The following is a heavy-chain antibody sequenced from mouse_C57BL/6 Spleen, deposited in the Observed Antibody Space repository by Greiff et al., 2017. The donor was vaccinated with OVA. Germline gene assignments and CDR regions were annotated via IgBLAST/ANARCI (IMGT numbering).Heavy chain of an antibody. CDR3: ARERGRPDRGDAMDY. CDR2: ISYDGSN. V-gene: IGHV3-6*01. Sequence: EVQLQQSGPGLVKPSQSLSLTCSVTGYSITSGYYWNWIRQFPGNKLEWMGYISYDGSNNYNPSLKNRISITRDTSKNQFFLKLNSVTTEDTATYYCARERGRPDRGDAMDYWGQGTSVTVSS. J-gene: IGHJ4*01. CDR1: GYSITSGYY.